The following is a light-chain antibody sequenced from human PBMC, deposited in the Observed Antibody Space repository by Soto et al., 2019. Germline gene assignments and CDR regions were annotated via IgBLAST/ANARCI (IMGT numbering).Light chain of an antibody. J-gene: IGKJ5*01. V-gene: IGKV3-15*01. CDR1: QSVSSN. CDR3: QQYNNWPIT. CDR2: GAS. Sequence: EIVITQSPATLSVSPGERATLSCRASQSVSSNLAWYQQKPGQAPRLLIYGASTRATGIPARFSGSGSGTEFTLTISSLQSEDFAVYYCQQYNNWPITFGQGTRLEI.